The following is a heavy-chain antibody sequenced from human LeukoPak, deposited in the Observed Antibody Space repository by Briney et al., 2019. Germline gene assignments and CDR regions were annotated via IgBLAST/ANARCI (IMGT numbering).Heavy chain of an antibody. Sequence: SETLSLTCAVSGGSISSGGYYWSWIRQPPGKGLEWIGYIYYSGSTNYNPSLKSRVTISVDTSKNQFSLKLSSVTAADTAVYYCARGALSYYYGSGSYSVKMRYYFDYWGQGTLVTVSS. D-gene: IGHD3-10*01. CDR3: ARGALSYYYGSGSYSVKMRYYFDY. CDR2: IYYSGST. V-gene: IGHV4-61*08. J-gene: IGHJ4*02. CDR1: GGSISSGGYY.